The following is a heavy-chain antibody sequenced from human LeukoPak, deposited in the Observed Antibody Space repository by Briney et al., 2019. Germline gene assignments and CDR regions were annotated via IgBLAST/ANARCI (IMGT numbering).Heavy chain of an antibody. V-gene: IGHV3-9*01. CDR1: GFIFDDYD. CDR3: ATFLGHRYYYYGMDV. Sequence: PGGSLGLSCAASGFIFDDYDMHWVRQAPGKGLERVSGISFNTGSIGYADSVKGRFTISRDNARNSLYLQMNSLRVEDTALYYCATFLGHRYYYYGMDVWGQGTTVTVSS. CDR2: ISFNTGSI. J-gene: IGHJ6*02. D-gene: IGHD2/OR15-2a*01.